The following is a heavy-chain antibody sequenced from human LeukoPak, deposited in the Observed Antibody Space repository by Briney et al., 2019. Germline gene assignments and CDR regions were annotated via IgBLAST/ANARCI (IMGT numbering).Heavy chain of an antibody. CDR2: INHSGST. CDR3: ARVPYWFDP. Sequence: SETLSLTCAVYGGSFSGYYWSWIRQPPGKGLEWIREINHSGSTNYNPSLKSRVTISVDTSKNQFSLKLSSVTAADTAVYYCARVPYWFDPWGQGTLVTVSS. CDR1: GGSFSGYY. V-gene: IGHV4-34*01. J-gene: IGHJ5*02.